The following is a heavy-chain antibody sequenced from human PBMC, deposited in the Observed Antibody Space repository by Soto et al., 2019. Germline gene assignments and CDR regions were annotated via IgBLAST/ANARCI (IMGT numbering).Heavy chain of an antibody. CDR2: VYYNGNT. CDR1: GDSISSSSYQ. D-gene: IGHD1-26*01. V-gene: IGHV4-39*01. Sequence: SETLSLTCTVSGDSISSSSYQWVWIRQPPGKGLEWIGNVYYNGNTYYNPSLKSRLTISVDTSNNQFSLKVKSVTAADTVVYYCARLSGSYNDRYFDYWGQGTRVTVSS. J-gene: IGHJ4*02. CDR3: ARLSGSYNDRYFDY.